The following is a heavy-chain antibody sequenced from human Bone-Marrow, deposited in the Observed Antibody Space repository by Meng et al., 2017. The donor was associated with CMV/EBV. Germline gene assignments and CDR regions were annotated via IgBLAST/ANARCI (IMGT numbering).Heavy chain of an antibody. CDR1: GFTFSSYS. V-gene: IGHV3-21*01. CDR3: ARERDSDMDV. Sequence: GESLKISCAASGFTFSSYSMNWVRQAPGKGLEWVSSISSSGTYIYYADSVKGRFTISRDNAQNSLYLQMNSLRAEDTAVYYCARERDSDMDVWGQGTTVTVSS. CDR2: ISSSGTYI. J-gene: IGHJ6*02.